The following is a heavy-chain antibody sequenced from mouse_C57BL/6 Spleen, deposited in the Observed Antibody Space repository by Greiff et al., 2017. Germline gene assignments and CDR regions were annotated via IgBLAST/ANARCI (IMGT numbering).Heavy chain of an antibody. CDR3: ARVLTAQGAMDY. D-gene: IGHD3-2*02. CDR2: INYDGSST. CDR1: GFTFSDYY. Sequence: DVQLVESEGGLVQPGSSMKLSCTASGFTFSDYYMAWVRQVPEKGLEWVANINYDGSSTYYLDSLKSRFIISRDNAKNILYLQMSSLKSEDTATYYCARVLTAQGAMDYWGQGTSVTVSS. V-gene: IGHV5-16*01. J-gene: IGHJ4*01.